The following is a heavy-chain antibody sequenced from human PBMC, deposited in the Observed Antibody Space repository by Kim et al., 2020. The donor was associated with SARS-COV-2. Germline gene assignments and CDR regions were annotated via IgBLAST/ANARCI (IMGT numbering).Heavy chain of an antibody. Sequence: ESVKGRFTTSRDNSKNTLYLQMNSLRAEDTAVYYCARPDIIAVAGSAFDIWGQGTMVTVSS. D-gene: IGHD6-19*01. J-gene: IGHJ3*02. CDR3: ARPDIIAVAGSAFDI. V-gene: IGHV3-30*07.